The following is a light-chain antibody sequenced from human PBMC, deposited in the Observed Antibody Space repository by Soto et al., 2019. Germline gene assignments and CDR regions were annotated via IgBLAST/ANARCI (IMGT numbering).Light chain of an antibody. CDR2: KAS. CDR1: QNIVIW. V-gene: IGKV1-5*03. J-gene: IGKJ1*01. CDR3: QQYSDYSRT. Sequence: DIQMTQSPSTLSASVGDRVSITCRASQNIVIWLAWYQQKPGKAPKLLIYKASSLESGVPSRFSGSGSGTEFTLTISSLQPDDFATYFCQQYSDYSRTFGQGTKVEIK.